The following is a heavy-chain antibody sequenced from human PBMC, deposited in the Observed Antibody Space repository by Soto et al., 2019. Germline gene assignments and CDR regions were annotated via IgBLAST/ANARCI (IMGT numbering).Heavy chain of an antibody. D-gene: IGHD3-22*01. Sequence: SETLSLTCTVSGASISSYCWSWIRQPPGKGLEWIGYIYDSGSTNYNPSLKSRVTISVDTSKNQFSLKLSSVTAADTAVYYCAREPSYYGPSAYWGPGTLVTVSS. CDR1: GASISSYC. V-gene: IGHV4-59*01. CDR2: IYDSGST. CDR3: AREPSYYGPSAY. J-gene: IGHJ4*02.